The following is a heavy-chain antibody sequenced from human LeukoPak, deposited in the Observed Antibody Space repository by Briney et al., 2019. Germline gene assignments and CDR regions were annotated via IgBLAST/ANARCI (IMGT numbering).Heavy chain of an antibody. CDR2: INPNSGGT. V-gene: IGHV1-2*02. D-gene: IGHD3/OR15-3a*01. CDR1: GYTFTGYY. J-gene: IGHJ3*02. Sequence: ASVKVSCKASGYTFTGYYMHWVRQAPGQGLEWMGWINPNSGGTNYAQKSQGRVTMTRDTSISTAYMELSRLRSDDTAVYYCARDRGRVGYYFWNSARDADDAFDIWGQGTMVTVSS. CDR3: ARDRGRVGYYFWNSARDADDAFDI.